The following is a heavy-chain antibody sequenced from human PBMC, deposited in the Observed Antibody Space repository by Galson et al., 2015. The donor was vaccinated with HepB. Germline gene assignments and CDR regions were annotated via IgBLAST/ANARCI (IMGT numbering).Heavy chain of an antibody. Sequence: SLRLSCAASGFIFSDYYMSWIRQAPGKGLEWLSYINYVGTYTTYADSVRGRFTISRDNAKNSLYLQMNSLRAEDTAVYYCARDFGSSSSDYWGQGVLVTVSS. V-gene: IGHV3-11*06. CDR3: ARDFGSSSSDY. J-gene: IGHJ4*02. CDR2: INYVGTYT. CDR1: GFIFSDYY. D-gene: IGHD6-6*01.